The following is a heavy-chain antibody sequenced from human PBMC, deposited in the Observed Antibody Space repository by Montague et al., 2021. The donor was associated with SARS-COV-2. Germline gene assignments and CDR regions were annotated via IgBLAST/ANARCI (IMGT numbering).Heavy chain of an antibody. D-gene: IGHD1-14*01. Sequence: SETLSLTYAVYDGSFSDYYWNWIRQPPGKGLEWIGEISHGGTTNYNPSLKSRATISLDKSKSQFSLKLTSVTAADTAIYYCGRGRKVVPWFRYYDMDVWGQGTTVTVSS. CDR3: GRGRKVVPWFRYYDMDV. V-gene: IGHV4-34*01. CDR2: ISHGGTT. J-gene: IGHJ6*02. CDR1: DGSFSDYY.